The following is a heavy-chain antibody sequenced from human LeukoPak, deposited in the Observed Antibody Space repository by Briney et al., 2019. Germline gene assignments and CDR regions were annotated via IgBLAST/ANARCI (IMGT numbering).Heavy chain of an antibody. Sequence: GESLKISCKGSGYSFTGYWIGWVRQMPGKGLEWMGIIYPGDSDTRYSPSFQGQVTISADKSISTAYLQWSSLKASDTAMYYCARSFISYSSSCYGMDVWGQGTTVTVSS. CDR2: IYPGDSDT. D-gene: IGHD6-13*01. CDR3: ARSFISYSSSCYGMDV. CDR1: GYSFTGYW. V-gene: IGHV5-51*01. J-gene: IGHJ6*02.